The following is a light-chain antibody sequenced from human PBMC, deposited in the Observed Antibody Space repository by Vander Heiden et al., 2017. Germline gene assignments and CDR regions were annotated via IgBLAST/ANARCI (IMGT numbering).Light chain of an antibody. CDR1: KLGDKY. CDR2: QDS. Sequence: SYVLTQPPSVSVSPGQTASITCSGVKLGDKYACWYQQKPGQSPVLVIYQDSKRPSGIPERFSGSNSGNTATLTISGTQAMDEADYYCQAWDSSTGVFGGGTKLTVL. CDR3: QAWDSSTGV. J-gene: IGLJ2*01. V-gene: IGLV3-1*01.